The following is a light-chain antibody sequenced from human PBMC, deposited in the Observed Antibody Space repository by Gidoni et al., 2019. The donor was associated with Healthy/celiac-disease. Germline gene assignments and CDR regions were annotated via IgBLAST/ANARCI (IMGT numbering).Light chain of an antibody. J-gene: IGKJ2*01. V-gene: IGKV3-15*01. Sequence: EIVTTQSPATLSVSPGERATLSCRASQSVSSNLAWYQQKPGQAPRLLIYGASTRATGIPARFSGSGSGTEFTLTISSLQSEDFAVYYCQQYNNWPSRDTFGQGTKLEIK. CDR1: QSVSSN. CDR2: GAS. CDR3: QQYNNWPSRDT.